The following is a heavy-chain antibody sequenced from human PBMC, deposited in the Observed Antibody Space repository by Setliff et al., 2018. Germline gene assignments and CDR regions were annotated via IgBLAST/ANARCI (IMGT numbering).Heavy chain of an antibody. CDR2: INPNSGGT. CDR1: GYTLTGYY. Sequence: ASVKVSCKASGYTLTGYYMHWVRQAPGQGLEWMGWINPNSGGTNYAQKFQGRVTMTRDTSISTAYMELSRLRSDDTAVYYCARGRDFWSGYLVYWGQGTLVTVS. V-gene: IGHV1-2*02. J-gene: IGHJ4*02. CDR3: ARGRDFWSGYLVY. D-gene: IGHD3-3*01.